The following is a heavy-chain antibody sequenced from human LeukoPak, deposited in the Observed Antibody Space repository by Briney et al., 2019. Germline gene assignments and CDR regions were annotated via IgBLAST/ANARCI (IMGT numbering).Heavy chain of an antibody. J-gene: IGHJ6*04. Sequence: SETLSLTCTVSGGSISSGGYYWSWIRQPPGKGLEWIGYIYHSGSTYYNPSLMSRVTISVDRSKNQFFLKLSSVTAADTAVYYCAGHIYDFWSGYSMMDVWGKGTTVTVSS. CDR3: AGHIYDFWSGYSMMDV. D-gene: IGHD3-3*01. CDR2: IYHSGST. V-gene: IGHV4-30-2*01. CDR1: GGSISSGGYY.